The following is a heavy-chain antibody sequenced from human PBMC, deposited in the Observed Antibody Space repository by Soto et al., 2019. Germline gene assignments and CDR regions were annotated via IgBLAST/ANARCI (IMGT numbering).Heavy chain of an antibody. J-gene: IGHJ6*03. D-gene: IGHD6-19*01. Sequence: ASVKVSCKASGYTFTSYYMHWVRQAPGQGLEWMGIINPSGGSTSYAQKFQGRVTMTRDTSTSTVYMELSSLRSEDTAVYYCARAPIAVAGTDYYYYMDVWGKGTTVTVSS. CDR3: ARAPIAVAGTDYYYYMDV. CDR1: GYTFTSYY. CDR2: INPSGGST. V-gene: IGHV1-46*03.